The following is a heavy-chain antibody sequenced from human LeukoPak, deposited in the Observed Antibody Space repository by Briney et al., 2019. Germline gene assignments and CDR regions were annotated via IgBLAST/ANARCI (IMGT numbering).Heavy chain of an antibody. D-gene: IGHD3-10*01. J-gene: IGHJ4*02. CDR1: GFTFSSYE. Sequence: GGSLRLSCAASGFTFSSYEMNWVRQAPGRGLEWVSYISSGGSTIYYADSVRGRFTISRDNAKNSLYLQMNSLRVEDTAVYYCAAGPLKLGLRIGELLVPFDYWGQGTLVTVSS. CDR3: AAGPLKLGLRIGELLVPFDY. V-gene: IGHV3-48*03. CDR2: ISSGGSTI.